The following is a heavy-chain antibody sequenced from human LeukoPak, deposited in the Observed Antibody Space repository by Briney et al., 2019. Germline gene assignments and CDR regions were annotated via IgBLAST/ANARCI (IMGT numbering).Heavy chain of an antibody. J-gene: IGHJ4*02. D-gene: IGHD5-18*01. CDR2: ISYDGSNK. V-gene: IGHV3-30*04. Sequence: PGGSLRLSCAASGFTFSSYAMHWVRQAPGKGLEWVAVISYDGSNKYYADSVKGRFTISRDNSKNTLYLQMNSLRAEDTAVYYCAKGRSDIQLWYTPFDYWGQGTLVTVSS. CDR1: GFTFSSYA. CDR3: AKGRSDIQLWYTPFDY.